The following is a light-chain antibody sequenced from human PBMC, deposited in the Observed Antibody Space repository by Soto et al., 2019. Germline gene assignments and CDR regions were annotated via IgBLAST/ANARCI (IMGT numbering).Light chain of an antibody. CDR2: DAS. V-gene: IGKV3-11*01. CDR1: QSVSSY. Sequence: EIVLTQSPATLSLSPGERDTLSCRASQSVSSYLAWYQQKPGQAPRLLIYDASNRATGIPARFSGSGSGTDFTLTISSLEPEDFAVYYCHQRSNWPSITFGQGTRLEIK. CDR3: HQRSNWPSIT. J-gene: IGKJ5*01.